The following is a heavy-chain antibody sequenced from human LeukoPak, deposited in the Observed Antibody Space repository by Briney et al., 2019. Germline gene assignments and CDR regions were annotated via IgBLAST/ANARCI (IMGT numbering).Heavy chain of an antibody. J-gene: IGHJ5*02. Sequence: ASVEVSCKASGYTFTNYAMNWVRQAPGQGLEWMGWINTNTGNPTYAQGFTGRFVFSLDTSVSTAYLQISSLKAEDTAVYYCAILVVPTNINWFDPWGQGTLVTVSS. CDR3: AILVVPTNINWFDP. CDR2: INTNTGNP. V-gene: IGHV7-4-1*02. CDR1: GYTFTNYA. D-gene: IGHD2-2*01.